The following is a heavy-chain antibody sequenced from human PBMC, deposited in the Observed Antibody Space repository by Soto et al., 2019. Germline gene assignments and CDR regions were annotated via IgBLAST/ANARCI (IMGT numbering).Heavy chain of an antibody. Sequence: GGSLRLSCETSGFSFSVYSMHLVRQAPGKGLEWVVVIWYDASKQFYAASVEGRFTISRDNSKAILYLQMNSLRAEDTAVYYCAAWAEGATEVHWGQGTLVTVSS. J-gene: IGHJ4*02. CDR2: IWYDASKQ. D-gene: IGHD2-15*01. CDR1: GFSFSVYS. V-gene: IGHV3-33*01. CDR3: AAWAEGATEVH.